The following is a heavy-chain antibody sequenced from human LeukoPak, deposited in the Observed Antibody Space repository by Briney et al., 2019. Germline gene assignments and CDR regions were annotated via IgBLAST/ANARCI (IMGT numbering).Heavy chain of an antibody. CDR1: GYTFTSYG. CDR2: ISAYNGNT. V-gene: IGHV1-18*01. Sequence: ASVKVSCKASGYTFTSYGISWVGQAPGQGREWMGGISAYNGNTNYAQKLQGRVTMTTPTSTSTAYMELRSLRSDDTAVYYCARPSGGSYKFDYWGQGTLVTVSS. CDR3: ARPSGGSYKFDY. D-gene: IGHD1-26*01. J-gene: IGHJ4*02.